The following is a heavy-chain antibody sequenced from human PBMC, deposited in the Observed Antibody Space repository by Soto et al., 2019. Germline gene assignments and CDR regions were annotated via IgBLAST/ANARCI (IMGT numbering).Heavy chain of an antibody. CDR3: ARVTPGNNLYYFYGMDV. CDR2: ISYEGSNT. V-gene: IGHV3-30*03. D-gene: IGHD1-1*01. J-gene: IGHJ6*02. CDR1: GFSFNIYG. Sequence: QVQLVESGGGVVQPGRSLRLSCVASGFSFNIYGIHWVRQSPGKGLEWVALISYEGSNTYYADSVKGRFTISRDNSKNTLYLQMNSLRVDDTGVYYCARVTPGNNLYYFYGMDVWGQGTSVTVSS.